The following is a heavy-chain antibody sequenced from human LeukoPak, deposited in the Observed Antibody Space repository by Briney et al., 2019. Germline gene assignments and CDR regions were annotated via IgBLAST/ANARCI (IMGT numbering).Heavy chain of an antibody. V-gene: IGHV3-23*01. CDR1: VFIFSIYA. CDR3: AKHLSPPPDWDFDY. J-gene: IGHJ4*02. CDR2: ISGSGGST. Sequence: PGWSLALSCAASVFIFSIYAVRWDRQAKGKLLEWVSAISGSGGSTYYADSVKGRFTIYRDNSKNTLYLQMNSLRAEDTAVYYCAKHLSPPPDWDFDYWGQGTLVTVSS. D-gene: IGHD3/OR15-3a*01.